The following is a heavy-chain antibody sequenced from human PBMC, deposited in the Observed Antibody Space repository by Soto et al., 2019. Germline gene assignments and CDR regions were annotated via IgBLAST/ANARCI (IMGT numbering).Heavy chain of an antibody. CDR3: TKSRRSVLMVYGFGGMDV. J-gene: IGHJ6*02. D-gene: IGHD2-8*01. CDR2: ISGSGDGT. V-gene: IGHV3-23*01. CDR1: GFSVSDYA. Sequence: GGSLRLSCAASGFSVSDYAMSWVRQAPGKGLEWVSSISGSGDGTYYGDSVKGRFTLSRDTSQKTLYLQMNNLRGEDTAVYFCTKSRRSVLMVYGFGGMDVWGRGTTVTAP.